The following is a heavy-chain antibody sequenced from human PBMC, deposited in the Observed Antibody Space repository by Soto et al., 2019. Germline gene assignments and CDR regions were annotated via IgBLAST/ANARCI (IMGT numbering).Heavy chain of an antibody. Sequence: GGSLRLSCAASGFTFSSYAMSWVRQAPGKGLEWVSAISGSGGSTYYADSVKGRFTISRDNSKNTLYLQMNSLRAEDTAVYYCAKDQSAGGYYYYMDVWGKGTTVTVSS. CDR3: AKDQSAGGYYYYMDV. CDR1: GFTFSSYA. D-gene: IGHD2-15*01. CDR2: ISGSGGST. J-gene: IGHJ6*03. V-gene: IGHV3-23*01.